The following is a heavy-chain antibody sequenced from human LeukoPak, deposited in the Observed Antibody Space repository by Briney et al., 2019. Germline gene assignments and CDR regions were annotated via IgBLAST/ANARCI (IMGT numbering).Heavy chain of an antibody. V-gene: IGHV3-7*01. CDR3: ARDGSRYDFWSGYYMNWFDP. J-gene: IGHJ5*02. CDR1: GFTFSSYW. Sequence: GGSLRLSCAASGFTFSSYWMSWVRQAPGKGLEWVANIKQDGSEKYYVDSVKGRFTISRVNAKNSLYLQMNSLRAEDTAVYYCARDGSRYDFWSGYYMNWFDPWGQGTLVTVSS. CDR2: IKQDGSEK. D-gene: IGHD3-3*01.